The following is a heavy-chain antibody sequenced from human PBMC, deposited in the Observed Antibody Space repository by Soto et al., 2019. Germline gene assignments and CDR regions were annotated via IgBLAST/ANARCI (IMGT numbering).Heavy chain of an antibody. CDR2: ISASGGST. CDR3: AKLGTNTVTTVRRYFDL. CDR1: GFTFSNYA. J-gene: IGHJ2*01. V-gene: IGHV3-23*01. Sequence: GGSLRLSCAASGFTFSNYAMTWVRQAPGKGLEWVSVISASGGSTDYADSVKGRFTISRDNSKNILYLQINSLRAEDTAVHYCAKLGTNTVTTVRRYFDLWGRGTLVTVSS. D-gene: IGHD4-17*01.